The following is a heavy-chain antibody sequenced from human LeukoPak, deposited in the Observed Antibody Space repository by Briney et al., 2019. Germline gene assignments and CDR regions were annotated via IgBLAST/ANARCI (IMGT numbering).Heavy chain of an antibody. Sequence: PSETLSLTCTVSGGSISSYYWSWIRQPPGKGLEWIGYIYYSGSTNYNPSLKSRVTISVDTSKNQFSLKLSSVTAADTAVYYCARCYCSGGSCTSPGDYYYMDVWGKGPRSPSP. J-gene: IGHJ6*03. D-gene: IGHD2-15*01. CDR2: IYYSGST. V-gene: IGHV4-59*01. CDR1: GGSISSYY. CDR3: ARCYCSGGSCTSPGDYYYMDV.